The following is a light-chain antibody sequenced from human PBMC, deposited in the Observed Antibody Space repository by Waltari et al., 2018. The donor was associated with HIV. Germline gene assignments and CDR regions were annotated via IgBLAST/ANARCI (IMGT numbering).Light chain of an antibody. V-gene: IGLV1-51*01. CDR3: GTWDSSLNAGV. J-gene: IGLJ3*02. Sequence: QSMLTQPPSVSAAPGQKVTISCSGTGSNLANNYVSWYQPLPGAAPKLVSDDNGSRPSGIPDRFSGSKSGASATLVITGLQTGDEGDYYCGTWDSSLNAGVFGGGTKLTVL. CDR2: DNG. CDR1: GSNLANNY.